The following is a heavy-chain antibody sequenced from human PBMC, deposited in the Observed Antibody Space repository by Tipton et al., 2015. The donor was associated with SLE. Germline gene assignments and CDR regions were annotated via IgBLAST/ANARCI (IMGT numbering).Heavy chain of an antibody. CDR3: ARGTRDSSPQAFDI. V-gene: IGHV3-23*03. CDR2: IYSGGST. Sequence: SLRLSCAASGFTFSSYAMSWVRQAPGKGLEWVSVIYSGGSTYYADSGKGRFTISRDNSKNTLYLQMNSLRAEDTAVYYCARGTRDSSPQAFDIWGQGTVVTVSS. CDR1: GFTFSSYA. J-gene: IGHJ3*02. D-gene: IGHD6-6*01.